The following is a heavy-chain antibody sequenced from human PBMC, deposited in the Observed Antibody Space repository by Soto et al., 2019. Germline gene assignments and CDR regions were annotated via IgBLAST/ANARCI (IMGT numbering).Heavy chain of an antibody. CDR1: GFTFDDYA. D-gene: IGHD3-10*01. CDR2: ISWNGAAT. J-gene: IGHJ4*02. CDR3: ANLPLYGSGFDC. Sequence: DAQLVESGGGLVQPGRSLRLSCVASGFTFDDYAIHWVRQAPGKGLEWVSGISWNGAATGYADSVKGRFTISRDNAKNSLYLQISSLRTEDTAIYYCANLPLYGSGFDCWGQGTLGTVSS. V-gene: IGHV3-9*01.